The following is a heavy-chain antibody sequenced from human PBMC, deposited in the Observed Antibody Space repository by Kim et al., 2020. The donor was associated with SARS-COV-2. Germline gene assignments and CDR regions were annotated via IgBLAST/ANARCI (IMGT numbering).Heavy chain of an antibody. CDR2: ISGSGGST. CDR3: AKDGKNRFGGVIVPHFDY. CDR1: GFTFSSYA. V-gene: IGHV3-23*01. D-gene: IGHD3-16*02. J-gene: IGHJ4*02. Sequence: GGSLRLSCAASGFTFSSYAMSWVRQAPGKGLEWVSAISGSGGSTYYADSVKGRFTISRDNSKNTLYLQMNSLRAEDTAVYYCAKDGKNRFGGVIVPHFDYWGQGTLVTVSS.